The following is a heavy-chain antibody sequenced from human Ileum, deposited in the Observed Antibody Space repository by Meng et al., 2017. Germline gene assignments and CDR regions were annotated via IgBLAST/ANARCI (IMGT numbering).Heavy chain of an antibody. CDR3: ARDPRTAVAGHWYYFDS. CDR2: IWHDGSDK. D-gene: IGHD6-19*01. CDR1: GFSFSSKA. V-gene: IGHV3-33*01. J-gene: IGHJ4*02. Sequence: GGSLRLSCAASGFSFSSKAMHWVRQAPGKGLEWVAVIWHDGSDKYYADSVKGRFTISRDNSKNTLYLQMDSLRAEDTAVYYCARDPRTAVAGHWYYFDSWGQGTLVTVSS.